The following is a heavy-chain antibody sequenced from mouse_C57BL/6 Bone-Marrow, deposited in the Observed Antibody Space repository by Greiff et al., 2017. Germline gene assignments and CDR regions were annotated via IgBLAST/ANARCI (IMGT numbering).Heavy chain of an antibody. CDR3: ARRRAEPYWYFDV. D-gene: IGHD3-3*01. J-gene: IGHJ1*03. V-gene: IGHV1-4*01. CDR1: GYTFTSYT. Sequence: QVQLQQSGAELARPGASVKMSCKASGYTFTSYTMHWVKQRPGQGLEWIGYINPSSGYTKYNQKFKDKATLTADKYSSTAYMQLSSLTSEDSAVYYCARRRAEPYWYFDVWGTGTTVTVSS. CDR2: INPSSGYT.